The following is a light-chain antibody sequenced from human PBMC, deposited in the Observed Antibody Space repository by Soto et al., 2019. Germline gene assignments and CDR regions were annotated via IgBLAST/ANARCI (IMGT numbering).Light chain of an antibody. CDR3: QQRSNWPGFT. CDR2: EAS. CDR1: ESVSTF. Sequence: EIVLTQSPATLSLSPWERATLSCRASESVSTFLAWYQQKPGQAPRLLIYEASSRATGIPARFSGSGSGTDFTLTISSLEPEDFAVYYCQQRSNWPGFTFGPGTKVDNK. V-gene: IGKV3-11*01. J-gene: IGKJ3*01.